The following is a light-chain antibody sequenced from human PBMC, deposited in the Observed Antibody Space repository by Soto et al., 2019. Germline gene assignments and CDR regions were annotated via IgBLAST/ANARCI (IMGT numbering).Light chain of an antibody. CDR3: QQYNNWPQT. Sequence: EIVMTQSPSTLSVSPGERATLSCRASQSVSSNFAWYQQKPGQAPRLLIYGVSTRATGIPARFSGNGSGTEFTLPISSLQSADFAVYYYQQYNNWPQTFGQGTKVEIK. V-gene: IGKV3-15*01. J-gene: IGKJ1*01. CDR1: QSVSSN. CDR2: GVS.